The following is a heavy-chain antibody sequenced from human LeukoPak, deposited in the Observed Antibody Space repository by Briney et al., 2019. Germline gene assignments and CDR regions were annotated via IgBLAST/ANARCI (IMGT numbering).Heavy chain of an antibody. Sequence: PSETLSLTCTVSVGSISIGDYYVRWIRQPPGECREWIAYMYYSGTNYHHPSLKSRVPMSEDTSKNQLSLKLSSVTAADPPVYSCPRPYYSDSRTAPSGQGILVTVSS. CDR3: PRPYYSDSRTAP. J-gene: IGHJ5*02. D-gene: IGHD3-22*01. CDR1: VGSISIGDYY. CDR2: MYYSGTN. V-gene: IGHV4-30-4*01.